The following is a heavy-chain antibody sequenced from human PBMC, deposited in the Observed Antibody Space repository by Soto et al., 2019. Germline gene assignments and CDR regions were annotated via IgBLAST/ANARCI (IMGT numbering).Heavy chain of an antibody. CDR3: ARDPNPAGYSGYDGY. Sequence: QVQLVQSGAEVKKPGSSVKVSCKASGGTFSSYAISWVRQAPGQGLAWRGGIVPIFGTANYAQKFQGRVTITADESTSTAYMELSSLGSEDTAVYYCARDPNPAGYSGYDGYWGQGTLVTVSS. J-gene: IGHJ4*02. CDR1: GGTFSSYA. V-gene: IGHV1-69*01. D-gene: IGHD5-12*01. CDR2: IVPIFGTA.